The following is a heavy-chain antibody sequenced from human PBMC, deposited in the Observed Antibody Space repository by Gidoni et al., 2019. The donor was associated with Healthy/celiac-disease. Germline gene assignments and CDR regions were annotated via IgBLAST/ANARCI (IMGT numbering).Heavy chain of an antibody. V-gene: IGHV4-59*08. CDR1: GGSISSYY. CDR2: IYYSGNT. J-gene: IGHJ6*02. CDR3: ARHQSSGYCSGGTCLVDYGMDV. Sequence: QVQLQESGPGLVKPAETLSLTCTVSGGSISSYYWSWIRQPPGKGLEWIGYIYYSGNTSYNPPLKRRVTISVDTSNNQFSLKLSSVTAADTAVYYCARHQSSGYCSGGTCLVDYGMDVWGHGTTVTVSS. D-gene: IGHD2-15*01.